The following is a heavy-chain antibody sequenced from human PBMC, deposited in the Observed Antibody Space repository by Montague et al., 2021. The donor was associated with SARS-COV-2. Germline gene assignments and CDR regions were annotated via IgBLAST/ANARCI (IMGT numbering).Heavy chain of an antibody. V-gene: IGHV4-39*01. CDR3: ASSYCYGSGTYVFNYYMDV. Sequence: ETLSLTCTVSGGSISSSPYYWGWIRQPPGRGLEWVGSIYYSGSTYFSPSLKSRLTISVDSSENQFSLRLSSVTAADTAVYYCASSYCYGSGTYVFNYYMDVWGKGTTVTVSS. CDR2: IYYSGST. CDR1: GGSISSSPYY. D-gene: IGHD3-10*01. J-gene: IGHJ6*03.